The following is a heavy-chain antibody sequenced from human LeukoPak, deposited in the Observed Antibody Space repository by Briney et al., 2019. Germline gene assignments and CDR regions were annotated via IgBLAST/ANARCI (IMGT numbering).Heavy chain of an antibody. J-gene: IGHJ6*02. Sequence: GRPQRLSCAASGFIFSSYAMHWVRQAPEKRLEWVAVISYDGCNNCYADSVKGRFTISRDNSKNTLYLQMNSLRAEDTAVYYCASRDKGDYYGMDVWGQGTAVTVSS. CDR1: GFIFSSYA. CDR2: ISYDGCNN. CDR3: ASRDKGDYYGMDV. D-gene: IGHD5-24*01. V-gene: IGHV3-30*07.